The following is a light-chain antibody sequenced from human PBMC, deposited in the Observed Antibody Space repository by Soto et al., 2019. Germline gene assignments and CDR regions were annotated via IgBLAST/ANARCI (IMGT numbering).Light chain of an antibody. CDR3: CSYADSSTYV. V-gene: IGLV2-23*01. J-gene: IGLJ1*01. CDR1: SSDVGSYNL. Sequence: QSVLTQPASVSGSPGQSITISCTGTSSDVGSYNLVSWYQQHPGKAPKLMIYEDSKRPSGVSKRFSGSKSGNTASLTISGLQTEDEADYYCCSYADSSTYVFGTGTKLTVL. CDR2: EDS.